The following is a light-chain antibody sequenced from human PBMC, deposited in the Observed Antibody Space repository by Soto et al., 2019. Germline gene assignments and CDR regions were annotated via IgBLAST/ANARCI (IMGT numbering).Light chain of an antibody. CDR3: LLYYRYGQLV. J-gene: IGLJ3*02. V-gene: IGLV7-43*01. Sequence: QTVVTQEPSLTVSPGGTVTLTCASSTGAVTSTNYPNWFQQKPGEVPRALIYATDNKHSWTPARFSGSLLGGKAALTLSGVQPEDEAEYYCLLYYRYGQLVFGGGTKLTVL. CDR2: ATD. CDR1: TGAVTSTNY.